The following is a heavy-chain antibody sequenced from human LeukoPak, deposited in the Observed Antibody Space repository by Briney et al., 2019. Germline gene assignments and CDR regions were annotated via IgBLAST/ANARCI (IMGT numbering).Heavy chain of an antibody. V-gene: IGHV4-38-2*01. Sequence: SETLSLTCAVSVYSISSGYYWGWIRQPPGKGLQWIGSIYRSGSTYYNPSLKRRVTISVDTSKNQFSLRLTSVTAADTAVYYCARASLTSGSFFDYWGQGTLVTVSS. CDR3: ARASLTSGSFFDY. J-gene: IGHJ4*02. CDR2: IYRSGST. CDR1: VYSISSGYY. D-gene: IGHD1-26*01.